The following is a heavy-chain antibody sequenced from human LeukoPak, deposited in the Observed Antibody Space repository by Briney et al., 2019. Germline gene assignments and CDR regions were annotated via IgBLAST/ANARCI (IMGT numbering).Heavy chain of an antibody. CDR1: GGSISSSSYY. CDR3: ARREDTAVVLDY. V-gene: IGHV4-39*01. CDR2: IYYSGST. D-gene: IGHD5-18*01. Sequence: SETLSLTCTVSGGSISSSSYYWGWIRQPPGKGLEWIGSIYYSGSTYYNPSLKSRVTISVDTSKNQFSLKLSSVTAADTAVYYCARREDTAVVLDYWGQGTLVTVSS. J-gene: IGHJ4*02.